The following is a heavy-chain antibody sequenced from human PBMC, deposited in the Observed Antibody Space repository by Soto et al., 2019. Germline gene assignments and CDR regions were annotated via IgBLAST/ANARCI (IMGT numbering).Heavy chain of an antibody. J-gene: IGHJ4*02. D-gene: IGHD2-8*01. CDR1: GGSFSGYY. V-gene: IGHV4-34*01. CDR2: INHSGST. Sequence: PSETLSLTCAVYGGSFSGYYWSWIRQPPGKGLEWIGEINHSGSTNYNPSLKSRVTISVDTSKNQFSLKLSSVTAADTAVYYCAMNLRRMLKARDDWGQGTLVTVSS. CDR3: AMNLRRMLKARDD.